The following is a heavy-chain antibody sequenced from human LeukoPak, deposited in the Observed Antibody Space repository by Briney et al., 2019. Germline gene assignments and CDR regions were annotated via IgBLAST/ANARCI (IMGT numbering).Heavy chain of an antibody. CDR1: AFTFRTYS. J-gene: IGHJ1*01. D-gene: IGHD3-22*01. CDR2: ISGSTSYI. V-gene: IGHV3-21*01. CDR3: ARLGITMIDVAEYFQH. Sequence: PGGSLRLSCVASAFTFRTYSMHWVRQAPGKGLEWVSSISGSTSYIYYADSVRGRFTISRDNAKNSLYLQMNSLRAEDTAVYYCARLGITMIDVAEYFQHWGQGTLVTVSS.